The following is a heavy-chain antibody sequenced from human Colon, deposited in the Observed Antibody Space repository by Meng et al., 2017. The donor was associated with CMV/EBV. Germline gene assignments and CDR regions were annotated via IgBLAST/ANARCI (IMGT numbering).Heavy chain of an antibody. D-gene: IGHD5-24*01. J-gene: IGHJ6*02. CDR3: ARGADDHNHYYYGVDV. CDR2: ISYDGSEK. Sequence: GESLKISCAASGFTFTTYSMHWVRQAPGKGLEWVAIISYDGSEKYYADFVKGRFTISRDNFKNTLYLQMNSLRSEDTAMFYCARGADDHNHYYYGVDVWGPGTTVTVSS. V-gene: IGHV3-30-3*01. CDR1: GFTFTTYS.